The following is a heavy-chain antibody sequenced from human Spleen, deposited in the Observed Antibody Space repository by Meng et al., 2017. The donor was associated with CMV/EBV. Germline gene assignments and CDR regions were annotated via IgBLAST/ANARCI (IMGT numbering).Heavy chain of an antibody. CDR1: GGTFRSNA. D-gene: IGHD2-2*01. V-gene: IGHV1-18*01. Sequence: ASVKVSCKASGGTFRSNAISWVRQAPGRGLEWIGWISPYDGPNYARNLRGRVTLTTDTSTTTAYMELRSLRSDDTAVYYCARDLEYCGSTSCFEDCFDPWGQGTLVTVSS. CDR2: ISPYDGP. J-gene: IGHJ5*02. CDR3: ARDLEYCGSTSCFEDCFDP.